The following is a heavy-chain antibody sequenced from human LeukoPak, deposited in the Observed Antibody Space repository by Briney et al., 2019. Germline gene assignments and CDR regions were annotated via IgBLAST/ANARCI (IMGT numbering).Heavy chain of an antibody. Sequence: ASVKASCKASGYTFTGYYMHWVRQAPGQGLEWMGWINPNSGGTNYAQKFQGRVTMTRDTSISTAYMELSRLRSDDTAVYYCARDHCSSTSCYAYFDYWGQGTLVTVSS. CDR2: INPNSGGT. J-gene: IGHJ4*02. D-gene: IGHD2-2*01. CDR1: GYTFTGYY. CDR3: ARDHCSSTSCYAYFDY. V-gene: IGHV1-2*02.